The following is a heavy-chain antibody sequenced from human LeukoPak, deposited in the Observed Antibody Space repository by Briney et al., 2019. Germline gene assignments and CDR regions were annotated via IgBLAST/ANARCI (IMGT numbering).Heavy chain of an antibody. CDR3: ARYSGYDDGNWFDP. V-gene: IGHV1-18*01. Sequence: ASVKVSCKASGYTFTSYGISWVRQAPGQGLEWMGWISAYNGNTNYAQKLQGRVTMTTDTSTSTAYMEPRSLRSDDTAVYYCARYSGYDDGNWFDPWGQGTLVTVSS. CDR1: GYTFTSYG. CDR2: ISAYNGNT. J-gene: IGHJ5*02. D-gene: IGHD5-12*01.